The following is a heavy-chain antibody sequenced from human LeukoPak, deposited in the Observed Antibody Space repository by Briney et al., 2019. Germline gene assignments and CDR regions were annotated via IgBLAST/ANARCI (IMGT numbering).Heavy chain of an antibody. D-gene: IGHD2-2*01. CDR1: GYTFTSYD. CDR2: MNPNSGNT. CDR3: ARGVVVVPAAQGYYYMDV. V-gene: IGHV1-8*03. Sequence: ASVKVSCKASGYTFTSYDINWVRQATGQGLEWLGWMNPNSGNTGYAQKFQGRVTITRNTSISTAYMELSSLRSEDTAVYYCARGVVVVPAAQGYYYMDVWGKGTTVTVSS. J-gene: IGHJ6*03.